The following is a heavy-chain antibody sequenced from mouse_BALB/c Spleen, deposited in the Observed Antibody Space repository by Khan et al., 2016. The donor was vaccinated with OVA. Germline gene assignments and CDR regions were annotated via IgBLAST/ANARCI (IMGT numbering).Heavy chain of an antibody. Sequence: EVQLQESGPGLVKPSQSLSLTCTVTGYSITSGYGWNWIRQFPGNKLEWMGYISYSGRTNYNPSLKSRISITRDTSKNQFFLQLNSVTTEDTATYYCARTARIKYWGQGTILTVSS. V-gene: IGHV3-2*02. CDR2: ISYSGRT. D-gene: IGHD1-2*01. J-gene: IGHJ2*01. CDR1: GYSITSGYG. CDR3: ARTARIKY.